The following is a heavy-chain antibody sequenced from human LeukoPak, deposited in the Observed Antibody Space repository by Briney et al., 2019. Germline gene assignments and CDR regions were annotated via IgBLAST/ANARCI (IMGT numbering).Heavy chain of an antibody. Sequence: SGTPSLTCTVSGGSLSRGSFYSGWVRQPPREGLGGVLRVFTSGSTNYNPSLKSRVTISVDTSKNQFSLKLSSVTAADTAVYYCARMIGIQLWSYGDNWFDPWGQGTLVTVSS. J-gene: IGHJ5*02. CDR3: ARMIGIQLWSYGDNWFDP. D-gene: IGHD5-18*01. CDR1: GGSLSRGSFY. V-gene: IGHV4-61*01. CDR2: VFTSGST.